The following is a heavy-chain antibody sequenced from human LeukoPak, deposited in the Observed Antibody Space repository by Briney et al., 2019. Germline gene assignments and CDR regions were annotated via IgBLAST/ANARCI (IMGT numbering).Heavy chain of an antibody. CDR1: GFTFSSYS. V-gene: IGHV3-21*01. D-gene: IGHD1-14*01. CDR2: ISSSSIYI. CDR3: ARAKSDRTLFDACDI. J-gene: IGHJ3*02. Sequence: GGSLRLSCAGSGFTFSSYSMNWVRQAPGKGLEWVPSISSSSIYIYDADSVKGRFTISRDNAKNSLYLQMNSLKAEDTAVYYCARAKSDRTLFDACDIWGQGTVVTVSS.